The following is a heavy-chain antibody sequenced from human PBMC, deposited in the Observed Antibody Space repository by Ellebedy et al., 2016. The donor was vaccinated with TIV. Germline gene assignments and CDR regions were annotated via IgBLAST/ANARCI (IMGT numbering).Heavy chain of an antibody. Sequence: MPSETLSLTCAVYGGSFSNYYWNWIRQPPGKGLEWIGEINHSGSTNYNPSLKSRVTISLDTSKTPLSLKLSSVTAADTAVYYCAAKKDYYASGSANWFDPWGQGTLVTVSS. CDR2: INHSGST. J-gene: IGHJ5*02. D-gene: IGHD3-10*01. CDR3: AAKKDYYASGSANWFDP. V-gene: IGHV4-34*01. CDR1: GGSFSNYY.